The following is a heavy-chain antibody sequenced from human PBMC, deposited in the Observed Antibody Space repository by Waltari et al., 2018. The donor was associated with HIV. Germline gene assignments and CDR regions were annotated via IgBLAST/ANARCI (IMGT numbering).Heavy chain of an antibody. Sequence: EVQVVESGGGLVQRGGSLRLSCAASGFPFSSSPMNWVRQAPGKGPEWVSDITSSSRSINDAESVKCRFTISRDNAKNSLYLKMNSLRVEDTAVYYCATYSGHYSTAFYIWGRGTMVNVSS. J-gene: IGHJ3*02. CDR2: ITSSSRSI. CDR1: GFPFSSSP. CDR3: ATYSGHYSTAFYI. D-gene: IGHD1-26*01. V-gene: IGHV3-48*01.